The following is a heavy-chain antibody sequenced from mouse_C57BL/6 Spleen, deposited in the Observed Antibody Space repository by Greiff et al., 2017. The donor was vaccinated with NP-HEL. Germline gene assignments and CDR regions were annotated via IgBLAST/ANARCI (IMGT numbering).Heavy chain of an antibody. CDR1: GFSLTSYG. CDR3: ARKGITTDYYAMDY. J-gene: IGHJ4*01. CDR2: IWSGGST. D-gene: IGHD2-4*01. Sequence: VKLMESGPGLVQPSQSLSITCTVSGFSLTSYGVHWVRQSPGKGLEWLGVIWSGGSTDYNAAFISRLSISKDNSKSQVFFKMNRLQADDTAIYYCARKGITTDYYAMDYWGQGTSVTVSS. V-gene: IGHV2-2*01.